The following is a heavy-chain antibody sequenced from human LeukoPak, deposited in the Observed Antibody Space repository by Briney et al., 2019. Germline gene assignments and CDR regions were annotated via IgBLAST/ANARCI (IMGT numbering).Heavy chain of an antibody. CDR1: GFTFISYA. V-gene: IGHV3-23*01. CDR3: AKDLGYCSSTSCYEYFDY. D-gene: IGHD2-2*01. Sequence: GGSLRLSCAASGFTFISYAMSWVRQAPGKGLEWVSAISGSGGSTYYADSVKGRFTISRDNSKNTLYLQMNSLRAEDTAVYYCAKDLGYCSSTSCYEYFDYWGQGTLVTVSS. J-gene: IGHJ4*02. CDR2: ISGSGGST.